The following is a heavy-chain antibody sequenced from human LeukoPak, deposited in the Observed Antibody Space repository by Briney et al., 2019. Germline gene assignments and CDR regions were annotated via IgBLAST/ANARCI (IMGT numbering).Heavy chain of an antibody. V-gene: IGHV3-23*01. Sequence: GGSLRLSCAVSGITLSNYGMSWVLQAPGKGLEWVAGISGSGGRTNYADSVKGRFTISRDNPKNTLYLQMNSLRAEDTAVYFCAKRGVVIRVILVGFHKEANYFDSWGQGVLVTVSS. CDR2: ISGSGGRT. J-gene: IGHJ4*02. D-gene: IGHD3-22*01. CDR1: GITLSNYG. CDR3: AKRGVVIRVILVGFHKEANYFDS.